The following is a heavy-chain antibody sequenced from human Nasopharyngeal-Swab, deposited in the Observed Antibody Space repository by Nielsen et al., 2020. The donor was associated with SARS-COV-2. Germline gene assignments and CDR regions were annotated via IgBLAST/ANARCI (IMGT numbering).Heavy chain of an antibody. V-gene: IGHV1-46*01. D-gene: IGHD5-24*01. J-gene: IGHJ4*02. CDR2: INPSGGST. Sequence: ASVKVSCKASGGTFSSYAISWVRQAPGQGLEWMGIINPSGGSTSYAQKFQGRVTMTRDTSTSTVYMELSSLRSEDTAVYYCARGLRGRWLQNVDYWGQGTLVTVSS. CDR3: ARGLRGRWLQNVDY. CDR1: GGTFSSYA.